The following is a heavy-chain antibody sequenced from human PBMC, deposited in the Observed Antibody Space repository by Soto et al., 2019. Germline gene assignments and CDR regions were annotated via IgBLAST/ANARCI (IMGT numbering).Heavy chain of an antibody. V-gene: IGHV3-33*01. CDR1: GFTFSSYG. CDR3: ARGEAGLFQPYYFDY. CDR2: IWYDGSNK. D-gene: IGHD2-21*01. J-gene: IGHJ4*02. Sequence: GGSLRLSCAASGFTFSSYGMHWVRQAPGKGLEWVAVIWYDGSNKYYADSVKGRFTISRDNSKNTLYLQMNSLRAEDTAVYYCARGEAGLFQPYYFDYWGQGTLVTVSS.